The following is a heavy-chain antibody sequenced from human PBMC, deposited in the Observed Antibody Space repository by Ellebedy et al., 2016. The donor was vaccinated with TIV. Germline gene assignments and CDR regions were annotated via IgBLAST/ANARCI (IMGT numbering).Heavy chain of an antibody. V-gene: IGHV1-46*01. D-gene: IGHD3-3*01. CDR2: INPSGGST. Sequence: ASVKVSXKASGYTFTSYYMHWVRQAPGQGLEWMGIINPSGGSTSYAQKFQGRVTMTRDTSTSTVYMELSSLRSEDTAVYYCARGRTIFGVVRAGTVSADFDYWGQGTLVTVSS. CDR3: ARGRTIFGVVRAGTVSADFDY. J-gene: IGHJ4*02. CDR1: GYTFTSYY.